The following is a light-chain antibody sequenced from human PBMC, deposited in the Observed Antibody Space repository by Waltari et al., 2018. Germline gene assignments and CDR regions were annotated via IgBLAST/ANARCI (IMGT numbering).Light chain of an antibody. CDR1: SSDVGGYNY. CDR2: EVN. V-gene: IGLV2-8*01. Sequence: QSALTQPPSASGSPGQSVTISCTGTSSDVGGYNYVSWYQQHPGKAPKLIISEVNKRPSGVPVRFSGSKAGNTASLTVSGLQADDEADYYCSSYSGSNNLGVFGGGTKLTVL. CDR3: SSYSGSNNLGV. J-gene: IGLJ2*01.